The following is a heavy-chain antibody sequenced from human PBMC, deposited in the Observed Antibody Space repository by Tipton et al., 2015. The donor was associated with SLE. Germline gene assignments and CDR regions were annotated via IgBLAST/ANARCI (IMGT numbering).Heavy chain of an antibody. CDR1: GYTFTSYG. D-gene: IGHD6-19*01. Sequence: QLVQSGPEVKKPGASVKVSCKASGYTFTSYGISWVRQAPGQGLEWMGGIIPIFGTANYAQKFQGRVTITTDESTSTAYMELSSLRSEDTAVYYCARIAVADRGWFDPWGQGTLVTVSS. CDR2: IIPIFGTA. J-gene: IGHJ5*02. V-gene: IGHV1-69*05. CDR3: ARIAVADRGWFDP.